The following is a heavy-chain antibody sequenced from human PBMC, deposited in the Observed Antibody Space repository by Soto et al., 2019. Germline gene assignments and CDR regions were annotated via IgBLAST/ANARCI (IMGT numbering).Heavy chain of an antibody. V-gene: IGHV4-59*01. CDR1: GGSISSYY. J-gene: IGHJ4*02. CDR2: IYYSGST. CDR3: ARAPRPSITIFGVVDAHFDY. D-gene: IGHD3-3*01. Sequence: PSETLSLTCTVSGGSISSYYWSWIRQPPGKGLEWIGYIYYSGSTNYNPSLKSRVTISVDTSKNQFSLKLSSVTAADTAVYYCARAPRPSITIFGVVDAHFDYWGQGTLVTVSS.